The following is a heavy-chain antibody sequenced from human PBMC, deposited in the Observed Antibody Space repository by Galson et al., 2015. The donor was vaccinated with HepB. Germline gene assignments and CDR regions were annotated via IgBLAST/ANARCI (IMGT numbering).Heavy chain of an antibody. Sequence: SLRLSCAASGITFSNYWMSWVRQAPGKGLEWVANIKQDGSEKYYVDSVKGRFTISRDNAKNSLYLQMNSLRAEDTAVYYCARLAWKYSSGSPSGYWGQGTLVTVSS. V-gene: IGHV3-7*03. J-gene: IGHJ4*02. CDR2: IKQDGSEK. CDR3: ARLAWKYSSGSPSGY. D-gene: IGHD6-19*01. CDR1: GITFSNYW.